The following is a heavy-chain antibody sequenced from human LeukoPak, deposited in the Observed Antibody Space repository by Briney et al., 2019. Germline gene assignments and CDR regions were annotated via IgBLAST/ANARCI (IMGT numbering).Heavy chain of an antibody. J-gene: IGHJ4*02. CDR2: IYTSGST. CDR3: AKETSPYGGNLATDY. V-gene: IGHV4-4*07. CDR1: GGSISSYY. D-gene: IGHD4-23*01. Sequence: SETLSLTCTVSGGSISSYYWSWIRQPAGKGLEWIGRIYTSGSTNYNPSLKSRVTISVDTSKNQFSLKLSSVTAADTAVYYCAKETSPYGGNLATDYWGQGTLVTVSS.